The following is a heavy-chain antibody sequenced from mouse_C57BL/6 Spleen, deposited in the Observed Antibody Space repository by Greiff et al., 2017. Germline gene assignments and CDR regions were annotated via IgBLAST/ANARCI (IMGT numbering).Heavy chain of an antibody. V-gene: IGHV1-42*01. Sequence: VQLQQSGPELVKPGASVTISCKASGYSFTGYYMNWVKQSPEKSLEWIGEINPSTGGTTYNQKFKAKATLTVDKSSSTAYMQLKSLTSEDSAVYYCARGGTTVVVDFDYWGQGTTLTVSS. CDR1: GYSFTGYY. D-gene: IGHD1-1*01. CDR3: ARGGTTVVVDFDY. CDR2: INPSTGGT. J-gene: IGHJ2*01.